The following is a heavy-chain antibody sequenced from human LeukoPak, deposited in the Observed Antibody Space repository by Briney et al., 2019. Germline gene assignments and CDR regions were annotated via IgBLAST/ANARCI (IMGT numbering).Heavy chain of an antibody. CDR2: ISGSGGGT. Sequence: GGSLRLSCAASGFTFSSYAMSWVRQAPGKGLEWASGISGSGGGTHYADSVKGRFTISRDNSKNTLDLQMNSLRAEDTAVYYCAKGRIDYFDYWGQGTLVTVSS. V-gene: IGHV3-23*01. CDR3: AKGRIDYFDY. J-gene: IGHJ4*02. CDR1: GFTFSSYA.